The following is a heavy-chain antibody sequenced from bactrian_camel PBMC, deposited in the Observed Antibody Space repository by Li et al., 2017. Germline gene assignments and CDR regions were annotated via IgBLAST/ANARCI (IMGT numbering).Heavy chain of an antibody. Sequence: HVQLVESGGGLVQPGGSLRLSCAASGYTYSSYCMGWFRQAPGEEREGVAAIDSDGSTSYADSVKGRFAISIDKAKDTAYLQMNNLKPEDTAMYSCTRSAHGRCAGYWGQATQVTVS. V-gene: IGHV3S53*01. J-gene: IGHJ4*01. CDR1: GYTYSSYC. CDR3: TRSAHGRCAGY. D-gene: IGHD3*01. CDR2: IDSDGST.